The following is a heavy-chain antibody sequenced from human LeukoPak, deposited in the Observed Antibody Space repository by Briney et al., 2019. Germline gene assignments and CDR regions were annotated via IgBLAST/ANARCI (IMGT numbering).Heavy chain of an antibody. Sequence: SVKVSRKASGGTFSSYAISWVRQAPGQGLEWMGRIIPIFGTANYAQKFQGRVTITTDESTSTAYMELSSLRSEDTAVYYCARDGGYYYDSYFDYWGQGTLVTVSS. CDR3: ARDGGYYYDSYFDY. V-gene: IGHV1-69*05. D-gene: IGHD3-22*01. J-gene: IGHJ4*02. CDR1: GGTFSSYA. CDR2: IIPIFGTA.